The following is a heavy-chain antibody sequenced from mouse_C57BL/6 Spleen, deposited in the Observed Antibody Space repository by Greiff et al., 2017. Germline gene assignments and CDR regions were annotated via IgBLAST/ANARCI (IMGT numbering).Heavy chain of an antibody. D-gene: IGHD2-1*01. CDR3: ARGGLYGNYDYFDY. CDR2: ISSGSSTI. V-gene: IGHV5-17*01. J-gene: IGHJ2*01. Sequence: EVMLVESGGGLVKPGGSLKLSCAASGFTFSDYGMHWVRQAPEKGLEWVAYISSGSSTIYYADTVKGRFTISRDNAKNTLFLQMTSLRSEDTAMYYCARGGLYGNYDYFDYWGQGTTLTVSS. CDR1: GFTFSDYG.